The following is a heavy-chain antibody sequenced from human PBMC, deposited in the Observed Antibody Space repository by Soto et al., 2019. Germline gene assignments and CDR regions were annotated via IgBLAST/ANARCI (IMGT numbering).Heavy chain of an antibody. CDR3: ARFYGNAFDV. Sequence: LSLTCSVSGGSITTSSYNWDWIRQPPGKGLEWVGTIYYDGSTSYNPSLKSQVTISVDTSKNHFALKVNSVTAADTAVYYCARFYGNAFDVWGRGTVVTVSS. D-gene: IGHD3-10*01. V-gene: IGHV4-39*02. CDR1: GGSITTSSYN. J-gene: IGHJ3*01. CDR2: IYYDGST.